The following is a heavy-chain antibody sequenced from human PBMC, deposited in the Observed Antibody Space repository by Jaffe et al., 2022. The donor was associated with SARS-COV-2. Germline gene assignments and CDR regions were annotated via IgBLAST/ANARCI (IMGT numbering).Heavy chain of an antibody. CDR3: ARGDYYFTY. CDR2: VYFSGST. CDR1: GGPINSHY. Sequence: QVQLQESGPGLVKPSETLSLTCSVSGGPINSHYWNWIRQAPGKGLEWIGCVYFSGSTNYIPSLKNRLTISVDTSKNQISLKLKSVTAADTAVYYCARGDYYFTYWGQGIPVTVSS. V-gene: IGHV4-4*08. J-gene: IGHJ4*02. D-gene: IGHD1-26*01.